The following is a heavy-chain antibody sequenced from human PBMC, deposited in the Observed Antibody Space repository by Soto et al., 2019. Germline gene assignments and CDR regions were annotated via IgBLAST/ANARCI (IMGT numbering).Heavy chain of an antibody. V-gene: IGHV4-34*01. CDR1: GGSFSGYY. CDR2: INHSGST. D-gene: IGHD5-12*01. CDR3: ARARGLNWFDP. Sequence: QVQLQQWGAGLLKPSETLSLTCAVYGGSFSGYYRSWIRQPPGKGLEWIGEINHSGSTNYNPSLKSRVTISLDTSKNQFSLKLSSVTAADTAVYYCARARGLNWFDPWGQGTLVTVSS. J-gene: IGHJ5*02.